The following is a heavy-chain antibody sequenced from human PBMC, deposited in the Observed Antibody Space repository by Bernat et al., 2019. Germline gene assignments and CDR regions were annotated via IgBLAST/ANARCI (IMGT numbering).Heavy chain of an antibody. CDR3: ARGEIPTVVTPAGISVY. D-gene: IGHD4-23*01. CDR2: ISSSSSSYI. V-gene: IGHV3-21*01. Sequence: EVQLVESGGGLVKPGGSLRLSCAASGFTFSSYSMNWVRQAPGKGLEWVSSISSSSSSYIYYADSVKGRFTISRDNAKNSLYLQMNSLRAEDTAVYYCARGEIPTVVTPAGISVYWGQGTLVTVSS. CDR1: GFTFSSYS. J-gene: IGHJ4*02.